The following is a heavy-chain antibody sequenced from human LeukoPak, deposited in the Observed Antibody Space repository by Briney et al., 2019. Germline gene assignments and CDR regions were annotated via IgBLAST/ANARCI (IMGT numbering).Heavy chain of an antibody. D-gene: IGHD6-6*01. Sequence: ASVKVSCKASGYTFTDYYMNWVRQAPGQGLEWMGWIHPNSGGTNYAQKFQGRVTMTRDTCISTAYMELSRLTSDDTAVYYCGRKSAARKTSEFDYWGQGTLVTVSS. J-gene: IGHJ4*02. CDR3: GRKSAARKTSEFDY. V-gene: IGHV1-2*02. CDR1: GYTFTDYY. CDR2: IHPNSGGT.